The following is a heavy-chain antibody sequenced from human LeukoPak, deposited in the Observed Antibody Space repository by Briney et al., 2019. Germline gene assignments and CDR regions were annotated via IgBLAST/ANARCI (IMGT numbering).Heavy chain of an antibody. V-gene: IGHV4-59*01. J-gene: IGHJ4*02. CDR3: ARAKGYYDSSVSAGDY. Sequence: SETLSLTCTVSGGSISSYYWSWIRQPPGKGLEWIGYIYHSGSTNYNPSLKSRVTISVDTSKNQFSLKLSSVTAADTAVYYCARAKGYYDSSVSAGDYWGQGTLVTVSS. D-gene: IGHD3-22*01. CDR1: GGSISSYY. CDR2: IYHSGST.